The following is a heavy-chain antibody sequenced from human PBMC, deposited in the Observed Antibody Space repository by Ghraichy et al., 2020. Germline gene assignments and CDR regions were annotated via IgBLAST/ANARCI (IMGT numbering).Heavy chain of an antibody. V-gene: IGHV3-7*01. CDR3: ARANQGYSYDFYYYYYYMDV. CDR1: GFTFSSYW. J-gene: IGHJ6*03. D-gene: IGHD5-18*01. Sequence: GGSLRLSCAASGFTFSSYWMSWVRQAPGKGLEWVANIKQDGSEKDYVDSVKGRFSISRDNAKNSLYLQMNSLRAEDTAVYYCARANQGYSYDFYYYYYYMDVWGKGTTVTVSS. CDR2: IKQDGSEK.